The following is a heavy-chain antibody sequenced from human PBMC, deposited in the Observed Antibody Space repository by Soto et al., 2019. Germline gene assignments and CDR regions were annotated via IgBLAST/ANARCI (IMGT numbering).Heavy chain of an antibody. CDR1: GYTFSSYG. V-gene: IGHV1-18*01. CDR3: GRTGMEIAPRYYSYGMDV. D-gene: IGHD2-8*01. Sequence: QVQLVQSGPEVKKHGASVKVSCKDSGYTFSSYGISWVRQAPGQGLEWMGWISPYNGNTNYAQKLQGRVTFTTDTSTSTAYMELKSLTFDDTAVYYCGRTGMEIAPRYYSYGMDVWGQGTTATVSS. J-gene: IGHJ6*02. CDR2: ISPYNGNT.